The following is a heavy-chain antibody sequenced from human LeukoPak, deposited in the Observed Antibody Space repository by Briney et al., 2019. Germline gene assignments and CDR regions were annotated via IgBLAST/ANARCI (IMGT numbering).Heavy chain of an antibody. D-gene: IGHD2-2*02. V-gene: IGHV4-61*08. Sequence: SETLSLTCAVSGGSISSGGYSWSWIRQPPGKGLEWIGYIYYSGSTNYNPSLKSRVTISVDTSKNQFSLKLSSVTAADTAVYYCARALGYCSSTSCYMIDYWGQGTLVTVSS. CDR3: ARALGYCSSTSCYMIDY. CDR2: IYYSGST. J-gene: IGHJ4*02. CDR1: GGSISSGGYS.